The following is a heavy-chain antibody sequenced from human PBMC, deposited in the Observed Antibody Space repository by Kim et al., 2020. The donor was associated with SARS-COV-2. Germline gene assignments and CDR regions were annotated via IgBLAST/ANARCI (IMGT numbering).Heavy chain of an antibody. V-gene: IGHV3-15*01. Sequence: GGSLRLSCAASGFTFSNAWMSWVRQAPGRGLEWVGRIKSKTAGGTTDYAAPVKGRFTISRDDSKSTLYLQMNSLKAEDTALYYCTTDLYSYGSGSYNWFDPWGQGTLVTVSS. CDR2: IKSKTAGGTT. CDR1: GFTFSNAW. CDR3: TTDLYSYGSGSYNWFDP. D-gene: IGHD3-10*01. J-gene: IGHJ5*02.